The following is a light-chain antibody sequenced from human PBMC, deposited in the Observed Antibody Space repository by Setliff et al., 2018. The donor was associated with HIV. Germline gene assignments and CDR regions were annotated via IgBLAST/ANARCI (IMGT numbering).Light chain of an antibody. CDR3: CSYAGSSTTYV. Sequence: ALTQPASVSGSPGQSITISCTGTSSDVGSYNLVSWYQQHPGKAPKLMIYEGSKRPSGVSNRFSGSKSGNTASLTISGLQAEDEADYYCCSYAGSSTTYVFGTGTKVTVL. CDR2: EGS. J-gene: IGLJ1*01. CDR1: SSDVGSYNL. V-gene: IGLV2-23*01.